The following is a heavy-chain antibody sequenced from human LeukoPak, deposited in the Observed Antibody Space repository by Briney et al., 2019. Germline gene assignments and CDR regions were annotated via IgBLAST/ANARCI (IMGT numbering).Heavy chain of an antibody. Sequence: TLSLTCTVSGDSINSLDLWSWIRQPPGKGLEWIGYIYYSGSTYYNPSLKSRVTISVDTSKNQFSLKLSSVTAADTAVYYCASIGYRKNFVDYWGQGTLVTVSS. CDR3: ASIGYRKNFVDY. CDR1: GDSINSLDL. V-gene: IGHV4-30-4*01. D-gene: IGHD5-18*01. CDR2: IYYSGST. J-gene: IGHJ4*02.